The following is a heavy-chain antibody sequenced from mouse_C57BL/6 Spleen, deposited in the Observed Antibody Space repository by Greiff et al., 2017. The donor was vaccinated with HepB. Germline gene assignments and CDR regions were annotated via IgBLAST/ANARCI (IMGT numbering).Heavy chain of an antibody. V-gene: IGHV2-5*01. D-gene: IGHD1-1*01. CDR3: AKNYYGSSGYFDY. Sequence: QVQLQQSGPGLVQPSQSLSITCTVSGFSLTSYGVHWVRQSPGKGLEWLGVIWRGGSTDYNAAFMSRLSITKDNSKSQVFFKMNSLQADDTAIYYCAKNYYGSSGYFDYWGQGTTLTVSS. CDR1: GFSLTSYG. CDR2: IWRGGST. J-gene: IGHJ2*01.